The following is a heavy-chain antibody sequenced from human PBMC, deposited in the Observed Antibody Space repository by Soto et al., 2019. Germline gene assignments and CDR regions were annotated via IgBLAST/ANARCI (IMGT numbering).Heavy chain of an antibody. CDR3: ARAGGPNQHFDY. D-gene: IGHD2-15*01. J-gene: IGHJ4*02. Sequence: SETLSLTCVVSGGSISSYSWSWIRQPPGKGLEWIGYIYHSGSAYYNPSLKSRVTISVDRSKNQFSLNLSSVTVADTAVYYCARAGGPNQHFDYWGQGTLVTVSS. CDR2: IYHSGSA. CDR1: GGSISSYS. V-gene: IGHV4-30-2*01.